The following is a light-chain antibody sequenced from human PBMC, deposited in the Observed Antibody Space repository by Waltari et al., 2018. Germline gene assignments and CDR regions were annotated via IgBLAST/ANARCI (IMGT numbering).Light chain of an antibody. Sequence: EIVLTQSPGTLSLSPGERATLSCRASQTVRTTYLAWYQQKPGQAPTLLIYGASSRATGIPDRCSGSGSGTDFSLTISSLEPEDFAVYYCQQYDISPPTFGGGTKVEIK. CDR3: QQYDISPPT. J-gene: IGKJ4*01. V-gene: IGKV3-20*01. CDR1: QTVRTTY. CDR2: GAS.